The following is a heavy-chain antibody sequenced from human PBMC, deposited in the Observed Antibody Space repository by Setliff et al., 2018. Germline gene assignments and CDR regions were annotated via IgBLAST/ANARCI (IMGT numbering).Heavy chain of an antibody. CDR2: ICYTGTST. J-gene: IGHJ4*02. V-gene: IGHV4-31*03. CDR3: ARSFSRREKFLLDY. Sequence: SETLSLTCSVSGDSINSGGVCWAWIRQPPGRDLEWVGYICYTGTSTYYNPSLASRVTTSVDTSKNQFSLKVSSVTAADTAVYYCARSFSRREKFLLDYWGQGALVTVSS. CDR1: GDSINSGGVC.